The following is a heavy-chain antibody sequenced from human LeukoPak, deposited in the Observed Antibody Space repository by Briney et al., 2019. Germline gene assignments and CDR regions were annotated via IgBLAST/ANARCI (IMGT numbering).Heavy chain of an antibody. Sequence: PSETLSLTCTVSGGSISSSSHYCSWIRQPPGKGLEWDASMYNAGRTYYNPSLKSRVIISEDTSKKQFSLRLSSVTAADTAVYYCARGYYDILTGHPKNFDYWGQGTLVTVSS. CDR3: ARGYYDILTGHPKNFDY. D-gene: IGHD3-9*01. V-gene: IGHV4-39*01. CDR2: MYNAGRT. CDR1: GGSISSSSHY. J-gene: IGHJ4*02.